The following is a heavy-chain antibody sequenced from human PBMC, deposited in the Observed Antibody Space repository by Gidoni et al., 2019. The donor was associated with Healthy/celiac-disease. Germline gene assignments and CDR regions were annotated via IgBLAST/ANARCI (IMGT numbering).Heavy chain of an antibody. J-gene: IGHJ4*02. CDR3: AINFGGPYYDFWSGYRVAPPAVDY. CDR1: GFTFSSYA. D-gene: IGHD3-3*01. Sequence: EVQLLESGGGLVQPGGSPRLSCAAPGFTFSSYALSWVRQAPGKGMEWVSAISGSGGSTYYADSVKGRFTISRDNSKNTLYLQMNSQRAEDTAVYYCAINFGGPYYDFWSGYRVAPPAVDYWGQGTLVTVSS. V-gene: IGHV3-23*01. CDR2: ISGSGGST.